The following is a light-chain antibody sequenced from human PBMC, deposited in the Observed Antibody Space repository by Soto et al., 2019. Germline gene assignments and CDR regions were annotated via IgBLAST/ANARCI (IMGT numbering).Light chain of an antibody. CDR1: SSNIGRNF. J-gene: IGLJ3*02. V-gene: IGLV1-51*02. CDR3: ATWDSSLSVVV. Sequence: QSVLTQPPSVSAAPGQKVTMSCAGSSSNIGRNFVSWYQHPPGTAPNLLIYENNRRRSGVSGRFSGSKSGTSATLDITGLQTGDEADYYCATWDSSLSVVVFGGGTKLTVL. CDR2: ENN.